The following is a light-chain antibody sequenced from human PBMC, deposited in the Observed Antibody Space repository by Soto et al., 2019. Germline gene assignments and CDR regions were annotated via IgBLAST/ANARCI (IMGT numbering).Light chain of an antibody. V-gene: IGKV3-20*01. Sequence: EIVLTQSPGTLSLSPWDRATLSCRASQSVSSGYLAWYQQKPGQPPRLLIYGASNRATGVPDRFSGSGSWTDFTLTISRLEPEYFAVYYCQQYRTSPPWTVGQGTKVEV. CDR1: QSVSSGY. CDR3: QQYRTSPPWT. CDR2: GAS. J-gene: IGKJ1*01.